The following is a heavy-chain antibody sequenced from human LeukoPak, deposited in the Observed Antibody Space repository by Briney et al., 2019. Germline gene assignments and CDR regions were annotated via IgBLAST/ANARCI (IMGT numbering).Heavy chain of an antibody. Sequence: GASVKVSCKASGYTFTGYYMHWVRQAPGQGLEWMGWINPNSGGTNYAQKFQGRVTMTRDTSLSTAYMELSRLRSDDTAVYYCARARLDRVDAFDIWGQGTMVTVSS. CDR1: GYTFTGYY. D-gene: IGHD3-9*01. J-gene: IGHJ3*02. CDR3: ARARLDRVDAFDI. CDR2: INPNSGGT. V-gene: IGHV1-2*02.